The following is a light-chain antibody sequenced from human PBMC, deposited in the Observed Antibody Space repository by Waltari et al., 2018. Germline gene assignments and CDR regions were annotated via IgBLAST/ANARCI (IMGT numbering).Light chain of an antibody. V-gene: IGKV4-1*01. CDR2: WAS. CDR1: RSVLNSSNNKHY. J-gene: IGKJ2*01. Sequence: DIVMTQSPDSLAVSLGERATINCKSSRSVLNSSNNKHYMAWYQHKPGDRPRLLIYWASSREFGVPARFSGRGSATDFTLTINSLQAEDVAVYYCQQYYNTPHTFGQGTKLEIK. CDR3: QQYYNTPHT.